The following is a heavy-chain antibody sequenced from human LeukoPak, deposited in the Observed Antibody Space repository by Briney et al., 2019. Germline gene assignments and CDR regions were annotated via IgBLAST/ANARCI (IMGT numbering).Heavy chain of an antibody. CDR2: ISGSGGST. Sequence: PGGSLRLSCAASGFTFSSYAMSWVRQAPGKGLEWVSAISGSGGSTYYADSVKGRFTISRDNSENTLYLQMNSLRAEDTAVYYCAISPYCSGGSCYNYWGQGTLVTVSS. V-gene: IGHV3-23*01. CDR1: GFTFSSYA. J-gene: IGHJ4*02. CDR3: AISPYCSGGSCYNY. D-gene: IGHD2-15*01.